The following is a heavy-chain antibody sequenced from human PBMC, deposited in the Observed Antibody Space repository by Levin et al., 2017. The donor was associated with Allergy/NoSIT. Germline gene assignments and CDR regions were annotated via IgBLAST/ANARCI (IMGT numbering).Heavy chain of an antibody. J-gene: IGHJ5*02. CDR2: IHYSGST. D-gene: IGHD3-10*01. V-gene: IGHV4-59*01. Sequence: SETLSLTCTISGDSISSSYWSWIRQTPGKGLEWIGYIHYSGSTNYNPSLKGRVTISVDTSKNEFSLKLSSVTAADTAVYYCVRDRKKDGPGSYYMNWFDAWGQGTLVTVSS. CDR1: GDSISSSY. CDR3: VRDRKKDGPGSYYMNWFDA.